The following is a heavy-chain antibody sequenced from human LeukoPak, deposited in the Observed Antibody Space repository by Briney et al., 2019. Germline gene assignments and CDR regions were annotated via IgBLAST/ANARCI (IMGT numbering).Heavy chain of an antibody. Sequence: GGSLRLSCAASGFTFSSYGMHWVRQAPGKGLEWVAVIWYDGNNKYYADSVKGRFTVSKDNSKNTLYLQMNSLRAEDTAVYYCAKDILWFGESVKGSFDYWGQGTLVTVSS. CDR1: GFTFSSYG. J-gene: IGHJ4*02. CDR2: IWYDGNNK. D-gene: IGHD3-10*01. V-gene: IGHV3-33*06. CDR3: AKDILWFGESVKGSFDY.